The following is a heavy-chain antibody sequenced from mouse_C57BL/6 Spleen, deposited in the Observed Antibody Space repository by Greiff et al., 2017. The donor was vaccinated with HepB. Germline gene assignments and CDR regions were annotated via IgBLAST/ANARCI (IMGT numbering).Heavy chain of an antibody. D-gene: IGHD1-1*01. V-gene: IGHV1-67*01. Sequence: QVQLKQSGPELVRPGVSVKISCKGSGYTFTDYAMHWVKQSHAKSLEWIGVISTYYGDASYNQKFKDKATMTVDKSSSTAYMELARLTSEDSAVYYCARENPPYYYGSSLWFAYWGQGTLVTVSA. J-gene: IGHJ3*01. CDR1: GYTFTDYA. CDR3: ARENPPYYYGSSLWFAY. CDR2: ISTYYGDA.